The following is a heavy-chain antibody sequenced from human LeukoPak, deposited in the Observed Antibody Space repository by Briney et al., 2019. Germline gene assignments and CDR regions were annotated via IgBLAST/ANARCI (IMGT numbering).Heavy chain of an antibody. Sequence: ASVKVSCKASGYTFTSYDINWVRQATGQGLEWMGWMNPNSGNTGYAQKFQGRVTMTRNTSISTAYMKLSSLRSEDTAVYYCARGLGSGSYYYYYMDVWGKGTTVTISS. D-gene: IGHD3-10*01. CDR2: MNPNSGNT. CDR1: GYTFTSYD. CDR3: ARGLGSGSYYYYYMDV. J-gene: IGHJ6*03. V-gene: IGHV1-8*01.